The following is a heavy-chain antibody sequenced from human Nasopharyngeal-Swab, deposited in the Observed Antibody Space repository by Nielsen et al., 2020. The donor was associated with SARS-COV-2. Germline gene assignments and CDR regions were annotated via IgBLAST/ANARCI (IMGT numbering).Heavy chain of an antibody. CDR2: ISSSSSYI. D-gene: IGHD3-3*01. CDR3: ARDGLDYDFWSAYFMDV. CDR1: GFPFNNYN. Sequence: LTCAASGFPFNNYNFNWVRQAPGKGLEWVSSISSSSSYIYYADSVKGRFTISRDNAKNSLYLQMNSLRAEDTAVYYCARDGLDYDFWSAYFMDVWGQGTTVTVSS. J-gene: IGHJ6*02. V-gene: IGHV3-21*01.